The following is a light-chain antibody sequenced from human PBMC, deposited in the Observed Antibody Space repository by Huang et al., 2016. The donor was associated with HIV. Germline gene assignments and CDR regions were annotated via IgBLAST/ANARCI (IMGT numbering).Light chain of an antibody. CDR3: QQYGSYT. CDR1: QSFRSSY. Sequence: EVVLTQSPGTLFLSPGETATLSCRASQSFRSSYLAWYQQKPGQAPRLLIYGASSRATDIPDRFSGSGSGTDFTLTISRLEPEDFAVYYCQQYGSYTFGQGTKLE. V-gene: IGKV3-20*01. CDR2: GAS. J-gene: IGKJ2*01.